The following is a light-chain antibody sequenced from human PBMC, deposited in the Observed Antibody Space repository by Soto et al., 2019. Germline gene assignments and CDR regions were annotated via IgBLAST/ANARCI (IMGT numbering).Light chain of an antibody. V-gene: IGKV3-20*01. Sequence: EIVVTQSPGTLSLSPGERATLSCRASQSVSSNYLAWYQQKPGQAPRLLIYGASSRASDIPDRFSGSGSGTDFTLIISRLEPEDFAMYYCQQYGGTPFTFGPGTKVVVK. CDR3: QQYGGTPFT. CDR2: GAS. CDR1: QSVSSNY. J-gene: IGKJ3*01.